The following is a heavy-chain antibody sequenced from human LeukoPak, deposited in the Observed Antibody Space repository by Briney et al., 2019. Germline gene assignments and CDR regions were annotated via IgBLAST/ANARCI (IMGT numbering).Heavy chain of an antibody. CDR2: IYSGGST. Sequence: GGSLRLSCAASGFTVSSNYMSWVRQAPGKGLEWVSVIYSGGSTYYADSVKGRFTISRDNSKNTLYLQMNSLRAEDTAVYYCARVSNYYDSSAYLAPMAFDIWGQGTMVTVSS. V-gene: IGHV3-66*01. CDR3: ARVSNYYDSSAYLAPMAFDI. J-gene: IGHJ3*02. D-gene: IGHD3-22*01. CDR1: GFTVSSNY.